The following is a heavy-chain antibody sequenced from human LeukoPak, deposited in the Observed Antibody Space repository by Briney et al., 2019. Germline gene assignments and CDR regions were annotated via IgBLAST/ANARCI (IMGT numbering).Heavy chain of an antibody. V-gene: IGHV4-39*01. J-gene: IGHJ6*04. D-gene: IGHD3-10*01. CDR2: MHDSGST. Sequence: SETLSLTCSVSGGSISGDGYHWGWIRRPPGKGLEWIGSMHDSGSTCYKTSLKSRVTIDVDTSKNQFSLKLSSVTAADTAVYYCARTSHSGYMVRGVLCYGMDVWGEGTTVTVSS. CDR1: GGSISGDGYH. CDR3: ARTSHSGYMVRGVLCYGMDV.